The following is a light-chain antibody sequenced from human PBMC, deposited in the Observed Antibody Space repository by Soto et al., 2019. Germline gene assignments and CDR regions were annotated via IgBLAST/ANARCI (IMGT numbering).Light chain of an antibody. CDR3: QQYNSYS. CDR1: QTISTL. J-gene: IGKJ1*01. V-gene: IGKV1-5*02. Sequence: IQLSISVPTLSAYVRVGVANICRASQTISTLMAWYQQKPGKAPELLVYDASSLQSGVASRFSGSGSGTEFSLIISGLQPDDSAPSYCQQYNSYSFGQGTKVDIK. CDR2: DAS.